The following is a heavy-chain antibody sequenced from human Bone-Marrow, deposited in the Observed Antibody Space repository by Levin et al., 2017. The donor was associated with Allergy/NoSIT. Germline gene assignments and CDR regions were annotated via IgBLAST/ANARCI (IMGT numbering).Heavy chain of an antibody. CDR1: GNSITDYY. CDR2: LDTNTYT. J-gene: IGHJ3*01. D-gene: IGHD3-9*01. V-gene: IGHV4-4*07. CDR3: ARVGARYDILTGRGAFDF. Sequence: SQTLSLTCTVSGNSITDYYWTWIRQPAGEGLEWIGRLDTNTYTNYNPSLKSRVTMSVDTSKNQFSLKMSSVTAADTGVYYCARVGARYDILTGRGAFDFWGQGKVVTVSS.